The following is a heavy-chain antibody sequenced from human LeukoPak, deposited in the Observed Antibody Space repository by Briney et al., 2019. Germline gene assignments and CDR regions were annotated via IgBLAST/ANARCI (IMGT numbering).Heavy chain of an antibody. CDR1: GYTFTNYG. CDR3: ARESLEGVKYYYGMDV. Sequence: GASVKVSCKASGYTFTNYGISWVRQAPGQGLEWMGWIGTSSGSTNYAQKLQGRVTMTTDTSTSTAYMELRSLRSDDTAVYYCARESLEGVKYYYGMDVWAQGTTLPVPS. J-gene: IGHJ6*02. V-gene: IGHV1-18*01. CDR2: IGTSSGST. D-gene: IGHD2-8*01.